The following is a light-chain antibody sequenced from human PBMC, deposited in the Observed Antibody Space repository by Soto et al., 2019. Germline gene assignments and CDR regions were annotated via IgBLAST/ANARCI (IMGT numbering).Light chain of an antibody. CDR3: MQRLQSWT. V-gene: IGKV2-28*01. CDR2: LGP. J-gene: IGKJ1*01. Sequence: DIVVTQSPLSLPVTPGEPASISCRSSQSLLHSNGYNYLEWDLQKPGQSPQLLIYLGPNRASGVPDRFSGSGAGTDFTLKSSRVEAEDVGVYYCMQRLQSWTFGQGTKVEIK. CDR1: QSLLHSNGYNY.